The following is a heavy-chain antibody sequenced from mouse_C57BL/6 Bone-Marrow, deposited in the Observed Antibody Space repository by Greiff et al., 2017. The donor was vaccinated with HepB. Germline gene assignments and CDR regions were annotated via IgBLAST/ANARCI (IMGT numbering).Heavy chain of an antibody. CDR3: ARRTYGNYHAMDY. D-gene: IGHD2-1*01. J-gene: IGHJ4*01. Sequence: VQLQESGAELARPGASVKLSCKASGYTFTSYGISWVKQRTGQGLEWIGEIYPRSGNTYYNEKFKGKATLTADKSSSTAYMELRSLTSEDSAVYFCARRTYGNYHAMDYWGQGTSVTVSS. CDR2: IYPRSGNT. CDR1: GYTFTSYG. V-gene: IGHV1-81*01.